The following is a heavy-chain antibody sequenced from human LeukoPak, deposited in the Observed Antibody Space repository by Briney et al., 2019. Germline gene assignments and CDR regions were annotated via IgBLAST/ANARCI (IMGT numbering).Heavy chain of an antibody. CDR3: ASGYVDYGGNSR. CDR2: VNTDGSST. Sequence: PGGSLRLSCVGSGFSFGTYWMNWVRLVPGKGLVWVSRVNTDGSSTDYADSVKGRFTTSRDNAKNTLYLQMNSLRAEDTAVYYCASGYVDYGGNSRWGQGTLVTVSS. V-gene: IGHV3-74*01. J-gene: IGHJ4*02. D-gene: IGHD4-23*01. CDR1: GFSFGTYW.